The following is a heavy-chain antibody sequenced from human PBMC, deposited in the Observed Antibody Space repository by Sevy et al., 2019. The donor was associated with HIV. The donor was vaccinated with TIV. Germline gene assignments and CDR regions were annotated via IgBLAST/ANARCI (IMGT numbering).Heavy chain of an antibody. J-gene: IGHJ6*03. D-gene: IGHD2-15*01. CDR2: ISYDRSNK. CDR3: AKGGGYCSGGSCYSWYYYYYMDV. V-gene: IGHV3-30*18. Sequence: GGSQRLSCAASGFTFSSYGMHWVRQAPGKGLEWVAVISYDRSNKYYADSVKGRFTISRDNSKNTPYLQMNSLRAEDTAVYYCAKGGGYCSGGSCYSWYYYYYMDVWGKGTTVTVSS. CDR1: GFTFSSYG.